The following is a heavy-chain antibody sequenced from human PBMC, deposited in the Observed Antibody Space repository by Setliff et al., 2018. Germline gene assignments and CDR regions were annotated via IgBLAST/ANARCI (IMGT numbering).Heavy chain of an antibody. CDR2: VSFSGST. D-gene: IGHD6-19*01. J-gene: IGHJ4*02. V-gene: IGHV4-39*01. Sequence: SETLSLTCTVSGASISRTSYYWGWIRQSPGKGVEWIASVSFSGSTYYNSALKSRATIFAHKNQFSLKLRSVTAADTAVYYCARQTSGWYMGGVDYWGQGTLVTVSS. CDR3: ARQTSGWYMGGVDY. CDR1: GASISRTSYY.